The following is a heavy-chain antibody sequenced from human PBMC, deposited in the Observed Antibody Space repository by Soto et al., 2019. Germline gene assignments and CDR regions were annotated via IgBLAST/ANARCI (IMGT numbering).Heavy chain of an antibody. D-gene: IGHD2-2*01. CDR3: ARGDASTSQGPYYFDY. CDR2: IYYSGST. CDR1: GGSISSGGYY. J-gene: IGHJ4*02. V-gene: IGHV4-31*03. Sequence: PSETLSLTCTVSGGSISSGGYYWSWIRQHPGKGLEWIGYIYYSGSTYYNPSLKSRVTISVDTSKNQFSLKLSSVTAADTAVYYCARGDASTSQGPYYFDYWGQGTLVTVSS.